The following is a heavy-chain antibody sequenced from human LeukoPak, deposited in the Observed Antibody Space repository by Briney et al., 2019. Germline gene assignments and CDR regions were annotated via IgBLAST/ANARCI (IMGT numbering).Heavy chain of an antibody. CDR2: INTDGSST. D-gene: IGHD3-9*01. CDR1: GFRFGNYW. V-gene: IGHV3-74*01. J-gene: IGHJ3*02. CDR3: ARGQTYYDDSTGYHYYAFDI. Sequence: PGGSLRLSCAASGFRFGNYWMHWGCQAPGKGLVWVSRINTDGSSTNYADSVKGRFTISRDNAKKTLYLQMNSLTAEDTAVYYCARGQTYYDDSTGYHYYAFDIWGQGTMVTVSS.